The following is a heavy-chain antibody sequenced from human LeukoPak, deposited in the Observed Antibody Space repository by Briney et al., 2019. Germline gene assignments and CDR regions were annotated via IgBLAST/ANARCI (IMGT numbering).Heavy chain of an antibody. CDR3: ARDLYPSGGSWSPGWFDP. Sequence: SETQSLTCTVSGYSISSGYYWGWIRQPPGKGLEWIGSIYHSGSTYYNPSLKSRVTISVDTSKNQFSLKLSSVTAADTAVYYCARDLYPSGGSWSPGWFDPWGQGTLVTVSS. CDR2: IYHSGST. CDR1: GYSISSGYY. V-gene: IGHV4-38-2*02. D-gene: IGHD2-15*01. J-gene: IGHJ5*02.